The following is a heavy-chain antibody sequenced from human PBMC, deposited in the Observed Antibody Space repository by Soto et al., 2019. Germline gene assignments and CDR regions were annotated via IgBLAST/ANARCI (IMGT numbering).Heavy chain of an antibody. CDR2: IIPIFGTA. V-gene: IGHV1-69*06. CDR3: ARRHQVGKNYDFWSGYYPDYYYGMDV. Sequence: ASVKVSCKASGGTFSSYAISWVRQAPGQGLEWMGGIIPIFGTANYAQKFQGRVTITADKSTSTAYMELSSLRSEDTAVYYCARRHQVGKNYDFWSGYYPDYYYGMDVWGQGTTVTVSS. D-gene: IGHD3-3*01. J-gene: IGHJ6*02. CDR1: GGTFSSYA.